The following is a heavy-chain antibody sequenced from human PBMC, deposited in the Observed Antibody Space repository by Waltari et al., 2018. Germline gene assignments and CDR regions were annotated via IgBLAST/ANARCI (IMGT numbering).Heavy chain of an antibody. CDR3: ARAGYSYGHPHFYYYYMDV. V-gene: IGHV1-69*01. Sequence: QVQLVQSGAEVQKPGSSVKVSCKASGGTFSSYAIRSVRQAPGQGLEWMGGIIPIFGTANYAQKFQGRVTITADEATSTAYMELSSLRSEDTAVYYCARAGYSYGHPHFYYYYMDVWGKGTTVTVSS. D-gene: IGHD5-18*01. J-gene: IGHJ6*03. CDR1: GGTFSSYA. CDR2: IIPIFGTA.